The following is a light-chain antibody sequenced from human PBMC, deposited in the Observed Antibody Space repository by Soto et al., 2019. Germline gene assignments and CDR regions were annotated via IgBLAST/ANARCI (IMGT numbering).Light chain of an antibody. CDR1: QSVSSN. CDR2: GAS. J-gene: IGKJ1*01. CDR3: QQYSNRRT. V-gene: IGKV3-15*01. Sequence: EIVLAQSPATLSLSPGERATLSCRASQSVSSNLAWYQQKPGQAPRLLIYGASTRATGIPARFSGSGSGTEFTLTISSLQSEDLAVYYCQQYSNRRTFGQGTKVDI.